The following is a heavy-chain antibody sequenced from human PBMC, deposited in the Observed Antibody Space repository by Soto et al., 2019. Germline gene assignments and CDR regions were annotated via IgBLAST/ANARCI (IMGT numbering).Heavy chain of an antibody. V-gene: IGHV3-23*01. CDR1: GFTFSSYA. D-gene: IGHD3-9*01. J-gene: IGHJ4*02. CDR2: ISGSGGST. Sequence: GGSLRLSCAASGFTFSSYAMSWVRQAPGKGLEWVSAISGSGGSTYYADSVKGRFTISRDNSKNTLYLQMNSLRAEDTAVYYCAKGGQIYYDILTGYYGPFDYWGQGTLVTVSS. CDR3: AKGGQIYYDILTGYYGPFDY.